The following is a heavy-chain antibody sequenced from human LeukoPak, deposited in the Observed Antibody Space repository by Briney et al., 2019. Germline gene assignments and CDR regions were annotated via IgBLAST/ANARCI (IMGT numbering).Heavy chain of an antibody. V-gene: IGHV3-74*01. CDR3: ATVSGY. Sequence: GGSLRLSCAASGFTFNYFWMHWVRQVPGKGPVWVSGINHDGTATYYADSVKGRFTISRDNAKNTVYLQMNGLRAEDTSVYFCATVSGYWGQGTLVTVSS. CDR1: GFTFNYFW. J-gene: IGHJ4*02. D-gene: IGHD6-25*01. CDR2: INHDGTAT.